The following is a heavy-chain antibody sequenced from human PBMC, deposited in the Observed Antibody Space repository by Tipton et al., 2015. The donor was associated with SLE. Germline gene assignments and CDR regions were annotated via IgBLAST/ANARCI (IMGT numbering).Heavy chain of an antibody. Sequence: TLSLTCAVYGGSFSGYYWSWIRQPPGKGLEWIGEINHSGSTNYNPSLKSRVTISVDTSKNQFSLKLSSVTAADTAVYYCARGYCGGGVCYGRGFFDHWGQGNLVTVSS. V-gene: IGHV4-34*01. CDR2: INHSGST. CDR1: GGSFSGYY. CDR3: ARGYCGGGVCYGRGFFDH. J-gene: IGHJ4*02. D-gene: IGHD2-8*02.